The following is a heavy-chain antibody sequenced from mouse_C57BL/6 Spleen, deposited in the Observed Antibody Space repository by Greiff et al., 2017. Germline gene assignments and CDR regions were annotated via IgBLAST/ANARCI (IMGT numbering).Heavy chain of an antibody. CDR3: ARGSSYFDY. Sequence: QVQLQQPGAELVRPGTSVKLSCKASGYTFTSYWMHWVKQRPGQGLEWIGVIDPSDSYTNSNQKFKGKATLTVDTSSSTAYMQLSSLTSEDSAVYYCARGSSYFDYWGQGTTRTVFS. CDR2: IDPSDSYT. V-gene: IGHV1-59*01. CDR1: GYTFTSYW. D-gene: IGHD1-1*01. J-gene: IGHJ2*01.